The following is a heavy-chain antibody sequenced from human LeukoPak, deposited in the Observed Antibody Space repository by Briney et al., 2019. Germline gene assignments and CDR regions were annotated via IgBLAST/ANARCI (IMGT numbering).Heavy chain of an antibody. CDR2: ISYDGSNK. V-gene: IGHV3-30*18. CDR3: AKGPDCSSTSCYSPPFDY. J-gene: IGHJ4*02. CDR1: GFTFSSYG. D-gene: IGHD2-2*02. Sequence: PGGSLRLSCAASGFTFSSYGMHWVRQAPGKGLEWVAVISYDGSNKYYADSVKGRFTISRDNSKNTLYLQMNSLRAEDTAVYYCAKGPDCSSTSCYSPPFDYWGQGTLVTVSS.